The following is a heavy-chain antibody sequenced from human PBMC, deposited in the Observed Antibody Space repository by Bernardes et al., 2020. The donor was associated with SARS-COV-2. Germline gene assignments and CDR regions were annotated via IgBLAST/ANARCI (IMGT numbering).Heavy chain of an antibody. J-gene: IGHJ4*02. CDR3: GRTATPFTPVDS. V-gene: IGHV4-4*02. Sequence: SETLSLTCAVLGESISTGNWWTWVRQPPGKGLQWIGEIRGGVTNYNPSLKSRGTLSIDESKNQLSLTLDSVTATDTGTYYCGRTATPFTPVDSWGQGTLVTVSS. D-gene: IGHD2-21*02. CDR1: GESISTGNW. CDR2: IRGGVT.